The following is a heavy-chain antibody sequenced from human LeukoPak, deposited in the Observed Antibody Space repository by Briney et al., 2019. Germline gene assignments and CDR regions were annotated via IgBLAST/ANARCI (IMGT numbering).Heavy chain of an antibody. J-gene: IGHJ4*02. CDR2: IIPIFGTA. CDR3: ARVGSDCSSTSCYESTIDY. Sequence: ASVKVSCKASGGTFSSYAISWVRQAPGQGLEWMGGIIPIFGTADYAQKFQGRVTITADESTSTAYMELSSLRSEDTAVYYCARVGSDCSSTSCYESTIDYWGQGTLVTVSS. D-gene: IGHD2-2*01. CDR1: GGTFSSYA. V-gene: IGHV1-69*13.